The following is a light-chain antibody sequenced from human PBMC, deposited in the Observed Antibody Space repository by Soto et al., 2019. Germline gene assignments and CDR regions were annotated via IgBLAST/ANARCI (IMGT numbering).Light chain of an antibody. J-gene: IGLJ2*01. Sequence: QSALTQPASVSGAPGQSITISCVGTSSDIGRFNYVSWYQQHPGRAPKLLIYDVVNRPSGVSNRFSGSKSGNTASLTISWLQAEDEADYYCSSYTLTNTVLFVGGTQLTVL. CDR2: DVV. V-gene: IGLV2-14*01. CDR3: SSYTLTNTVL. CDR1: SSDIGRFNY.